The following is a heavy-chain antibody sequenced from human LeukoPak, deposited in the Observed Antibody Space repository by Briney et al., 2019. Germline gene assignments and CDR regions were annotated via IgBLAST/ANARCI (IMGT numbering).Heavy chain of an antibody. CDR2: IYSGGST. J-gene: IGHJ4*02. D-gene: IGHD3-22*01. Sequence: GGSLRLSCAASGFTVSSNYMSWVRQAPGKGLEWVSVIYSGGSTYYADSVKGRFTISRDNSKNTLYLQMNSLRAEDTAEYFCAKAIDNRGYYFERGADFWGQGTMVTVSS. CDR1: GFTVSSNY. V-gene: IGHV3-53*01. CDR3: AKAIDNRGYYFERGADF.